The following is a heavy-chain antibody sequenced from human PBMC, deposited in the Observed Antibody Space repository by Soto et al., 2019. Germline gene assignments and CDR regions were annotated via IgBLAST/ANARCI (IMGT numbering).Heavy chain of an antibody. Sequence: QVTLKESGPVLVKPTETLTLTCTVSGFSLSDARMGVSWIRQPPGKALEWLAHIFSNDEKSYSTSLKIRLTNTEATPKSQLVPTVTNMGPVDTATYYCARIRCSVGGCYYYYYYGMDVWGQGTTVTVSS. CDR1: GFSLSDARMG. CDR3: ARIRCSVGGCYYYYYYGMDV. J-gene: IGHJ6*02. CDR2: IFSNDEK. D-gene: IGHD2-15*01. V-gene: IGHV2-26*01.